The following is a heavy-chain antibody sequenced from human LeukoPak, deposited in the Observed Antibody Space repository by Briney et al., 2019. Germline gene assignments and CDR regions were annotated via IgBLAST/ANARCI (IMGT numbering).Heavy chain of an antibody. V-gene: IGHV1-2*02. D-gene: IGHD5-12*01. Sequence: APVKVSCKASGYTFTGYYMHWVRQAPGQGLESMGWINPNTSGTYYAQKFQGRVTMTRDTSISTAYMELSSLISDDTAVYYCARPKDSGYDYFDPWGQGTLVTVSS. CDR3: ARPKDSGYDYFDP. CDR2: INPNTSGT. J-gene: IGHJ5*02. CDR1: GYTFTGYY.